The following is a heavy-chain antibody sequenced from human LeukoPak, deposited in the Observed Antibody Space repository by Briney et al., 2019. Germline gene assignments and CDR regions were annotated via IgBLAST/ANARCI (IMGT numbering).Heavy chain of an antibody. J-gene: IGHJ4*02. D-gene: IGHD3-10*01. CDR1: GFILSDYG. V-gene: IGHV3-23*01. CDR2: TNGGDYDT. Sequence: GGSLRLSCVVSGFILSDYGMSWVRQAPRGGLEWVSATNGGDYDTYYADSVKGRFTISRDNSKSMLYLQMDSLRDDDTAIYYCAREAFGFSYSELWGQGTLVTVSS. CDR3: AREAFGFSYSEL.